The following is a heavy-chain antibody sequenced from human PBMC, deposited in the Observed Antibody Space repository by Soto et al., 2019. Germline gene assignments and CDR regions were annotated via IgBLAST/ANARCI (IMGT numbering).Heavy chain of an antibody. CDR3: ATDMSWFDP. CDR1: GATLRSFA. Sequence: QVQLVQSGAEVKKPGSSVKVSCKASGATLRSFAIAWVRQTPGHGLEWMGGIIPMYGATTYAQKFQGRLTITADDSTITAYMDLTSLTSEDTGVYYCATDMSWFDPWGQGTLVTVSS. D-gene: IGHD3-16*01. J-gene: IGHJ5*02. CDR2: IIPMYGAT. V-gene: IGHV1-69*01.